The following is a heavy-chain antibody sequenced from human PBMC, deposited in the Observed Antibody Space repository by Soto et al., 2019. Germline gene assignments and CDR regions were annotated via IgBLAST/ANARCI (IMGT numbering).Heavy chain of an antibody. CDR1: GYSFTSYW. V-gene: IGHV5-51*01. Sequence: GESLKISCKGSGYSFTSYWISWVRQMPGKGLEWMGIIYPGDSDTRYSPSFQGQVTISADKSISTAYLQWSSLKASDTAMYYCARPAAGTPFSLVRFAYWGQGTLVTVSS. J-gene: IGHJ4*02. CDR3: ARPAAGTPFSLVRFAY. D-gene: IGHD6-13*01. CDR2: IYPGDSDT.